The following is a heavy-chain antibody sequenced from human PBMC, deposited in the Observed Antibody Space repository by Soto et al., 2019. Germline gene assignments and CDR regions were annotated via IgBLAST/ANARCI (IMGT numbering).Heavy chain of an antibody. V-gene: IGHV3-53*02. Sequence: EVQLVETGGGLIHPGESLRLSCAASGFTVSNNHMNWVRQTPGKRLEWVSITFSDDSTYYADSVKGRFTVSRDNSKNTLYLQMDSLRAEDTAVYFCAKDENWSYDLWGRGALVTVSS. J-gene: IGHJ2*01. CDR3: AKDENWSYDL. CDR2: TFSDDST. CDR1: GFTVSNNH.